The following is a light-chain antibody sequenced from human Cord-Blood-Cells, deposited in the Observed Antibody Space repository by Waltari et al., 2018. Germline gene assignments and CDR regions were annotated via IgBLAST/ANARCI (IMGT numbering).Light chain of an antibody. CDR2: AAS. V-gene: IGKV1-9*01. Sequence: DIQLTQSPSFLSASVGDRVTITCRASQGISSYLAWYQQKPGKAPKLLIDAASTLQSGVPSRFSGSGSGTEFTPTISSLQPEDFATYYCQQLNSYPITFGQGTRLEIK. CDR3: QQLNSYPIT. CDR1: QGISSY. J-gene: IGKJ5*01.